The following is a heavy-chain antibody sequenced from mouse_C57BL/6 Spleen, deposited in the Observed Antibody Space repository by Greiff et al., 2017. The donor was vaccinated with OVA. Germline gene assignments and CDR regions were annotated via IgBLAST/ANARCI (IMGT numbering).Heavy chain of an antibody. D-gene: IGHD3-2*02. J-gene: IGHJ3*01. CDR2: IDPETGGT. V-gene: IGHV1-15*01. Sequence: VQLQQSGAELVRPGASVTLSCTASGYTFTDYEMHWVKQTPVHGLEWIGAIDPETGGTAYTQKFKGKAILTADKSSSTAYMGLRSLTSEDSAVYYWTRDSSGNPGFDYWGQGTLVTVSA. CDR3: TRDSSGNPGFDY. CDR1: GYTFTDYE.